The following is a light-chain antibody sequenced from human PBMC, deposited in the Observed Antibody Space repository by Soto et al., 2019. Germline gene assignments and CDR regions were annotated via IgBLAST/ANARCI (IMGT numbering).Light chain of an antibody. CDR3: SSYTSGSLYV. J-gene: IGLJ1*01. Sequence: QSALTQPATVSGSPGQSITMSCTGTSSDVGGYDYVSWYQHHPGKAPKLMIYDVSHRPPGISDRFSGSKFGNTASLTISGLQAEDEADYYCSSYTSGSLYVFGTGTKVTVL. CDR1: SSDVGGYDY. CDR2: DVS. V-gene: IGLV2-14*03.